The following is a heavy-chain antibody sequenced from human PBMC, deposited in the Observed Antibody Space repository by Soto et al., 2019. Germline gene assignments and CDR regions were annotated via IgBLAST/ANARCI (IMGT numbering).Heavy chain of an antibody. CDR1: GYIFVNYG. J-gene: IGHJ6*02. D-gene: IGHD2-2*03. CDR2: ISPYSGNT. Sequence: QVQLVQSGDEVRKPGSSVKVSCKASGYIFVNYGIAWVRQAPGQGLEWMGWISPYSGNTHYASKVQGRYTMTTDPSTSTAYMDLGSLTSDDAAVYYCAMLDNYFKPTPQDVWGQGTTVTVSS. CDR3: AMLDNYFKPTPQDV. V-gene: IGHV1-18*01.